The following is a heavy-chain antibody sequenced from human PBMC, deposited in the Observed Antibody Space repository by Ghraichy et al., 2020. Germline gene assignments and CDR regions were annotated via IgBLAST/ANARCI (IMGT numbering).Heavy chain of an antibody. CDR2: IKHDGSEK. CDR3: ARDSSPCGADCYDALDF. V-gene: IGHV3-7*01. Sequence: GGSLRLSCAASGFTFTSSWMTWVRQAPGKGLEWVANIKHDGSEKNYLDSVKGRFTISRDNAKNSLSLQMNSLRAEDTAVYYCARDSSPCGADCYDALDFWGQGTMVTVSS. D-gene: IGHD2-21*02. J-gene: IGHJ3*01. CDR1: GFTFTSSW.